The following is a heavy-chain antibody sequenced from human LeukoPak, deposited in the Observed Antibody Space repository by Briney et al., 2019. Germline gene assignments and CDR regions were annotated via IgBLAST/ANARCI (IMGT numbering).Heavy chain of an antibody. D-gene: IGHD6-19*01. CDR3: ARDSIHSDWYGGMGY. J-gene: IGHJ4*02. CDR1: GFTVSSNY. Sequence: GGSLRLSCAASGFTVSSNYMSWVRQAPGKGLEWVSVIYSGGSTYYADSVKGRFTISRDNSKNTLYLQMNSLRAEDTAVYYCARDSIHSDWYGGMGYWGQGTLVTVSS. V-gene: IGHV3-53*01. CDR2: IYSGGST.